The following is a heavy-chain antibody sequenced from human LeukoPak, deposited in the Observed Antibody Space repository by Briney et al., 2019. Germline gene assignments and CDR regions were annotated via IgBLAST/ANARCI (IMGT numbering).Heavy chain of an antibody. V-gene: IGHV1-69*04. CDR2: IIPILSIA. CDR3: ARDLPPYYFDY. CDR1: GGIFSSYA. J-gene: IGHJ4*02. Sequence: SVKVSCKASGGIFSSYAISWVRQAPGQGLEWMGRIIPILSIANYAQKFQGRVTITADKSTSTAYMDLSSLRSEDTAVYYCARDLPPYYFDYWGQGTLVTVSS.